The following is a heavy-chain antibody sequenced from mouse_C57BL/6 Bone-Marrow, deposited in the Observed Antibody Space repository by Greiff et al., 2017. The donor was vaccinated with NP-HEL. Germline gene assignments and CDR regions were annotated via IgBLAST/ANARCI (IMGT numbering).Heavy chain of an antibody. V-gene: IGHV1-15*01. Sequence: VQLVESGAELVRPGASVTLSCKASGYTFTDYEMHWVKQTPVHGLEWIGAIDPETGGTAYNQKFKGKAILTADKSSSTAYMERRSRTSEDSAVYYCTRKEGYDGYYSFAYWGQGTLVTVSA. CDR3: TRKEGYDGYYSFAY. CDR2: IDPETGGT. CDR1: GYTFTDYE. J-gene: IGHJ3*01. D-gene: IGHD2-3*01.